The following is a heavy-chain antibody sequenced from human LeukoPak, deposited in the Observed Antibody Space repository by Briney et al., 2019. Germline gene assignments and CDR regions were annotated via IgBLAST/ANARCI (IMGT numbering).Heavy chain of an antibody. J-gene: IGHJ4*02. CDR2: ISGSGVST. CDR3: AKHPNRLGSYFAY. Sequence: PGGSLRLSCAASGFTFSTFAMNWVRQAPGKGLEWVSGISGSGVSTYYTDSVKGRFTISRDNSKNTLYLQMNSLRAEDTAVYYCAKHPNRLGSYFAYWGQGTLVTVSS. V-gene: IGHV3-23*01. D-gene: IGHD5-12*01. CDR1: GFTFSTFA.